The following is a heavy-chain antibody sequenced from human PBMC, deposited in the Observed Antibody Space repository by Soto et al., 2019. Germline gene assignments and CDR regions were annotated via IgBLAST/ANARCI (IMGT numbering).Heavy chain of an antibody. CDR3: ARDLQYCSGGSCSVDY. Sequence: QVQLVQSGAEVKKPGSSVKVSCKASGGTFSSYAISWVRQAPGQGLEWMGGIIPIFGTANYAQKFQGRVTITADESTSTADRELSSLRSEDTAVYYCARDLQYCSGGSCSVDYWGQGTLVTVSS. J-gene: IGHJ4*02. V-gene: IGHV1-69*12. CDR1: GGTFSSYA. CDR2: IIPIFGTA. D-gene: IGHD2-15*01.